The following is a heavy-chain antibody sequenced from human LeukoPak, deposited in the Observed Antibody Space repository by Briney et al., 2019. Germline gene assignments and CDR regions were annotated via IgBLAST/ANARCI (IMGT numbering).Heavy chain of an antibody. J-gene: IGHJ5*02. CDR1: GFTFSSYW. D-gene: IGHD4-17*01. CDR3: ARGTTVTTRWFDP. CDR2: ISSNGGST. V-gene: IGHV3-64*01. Sequence: GGSLRLSCAASGFTFSSYWMHWVRQAPGKGLEYVSAISSNGGSTYYANSVKGRFTISRDNSKNTLYLQMGSLRAEDMAVYYCARGTTVTTRWFDPWGQGTLVTVSS.